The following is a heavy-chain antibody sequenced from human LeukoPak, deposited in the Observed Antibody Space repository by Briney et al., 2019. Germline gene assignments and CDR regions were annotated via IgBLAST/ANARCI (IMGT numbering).Heavy chain of an antibody. CDR2: IKSKTDGGTT. CDR1: GFTFSNAW. V-gene: IGHV3-15*01. Sequence: GGSLRLSCAASGFTFSNAWMSWVRQAPGKGLEWVGRIKSKTDGGTTDYAAPVKGRFTISRDDSKNTLYLQMNSLKTEDTAVYYCTTDFPGNVLLWFGELRYYYGMDVWGQGTTVTVSS. J-gene: IGHJ6*02. CDR3: TTDFPGNVLLWFGELRYYYGMDV. D-gene: IGHD3-10*01.